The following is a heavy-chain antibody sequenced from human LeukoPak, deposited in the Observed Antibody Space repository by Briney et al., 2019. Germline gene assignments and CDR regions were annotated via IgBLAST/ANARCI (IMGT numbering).Heavy chain of an antibody. J-gene: IGHJ3*02. CDR3: AHYDFWSGHALDS. V-gene: IGHV3-66*01. Sequence: GGSLRLSCAASESIVSGNYMTWVRQAPGKGLEWLSVIHTGGGTYYADSVKGRFTISRDTSKTTVYLQMNSLGGDDTAIYYCAHYDFWSGHALDSWGQGTMVTVSS. D-gene: IGHD3-3*01. CDR1: ESIVSGNY. CDR2: IHTGGGT.